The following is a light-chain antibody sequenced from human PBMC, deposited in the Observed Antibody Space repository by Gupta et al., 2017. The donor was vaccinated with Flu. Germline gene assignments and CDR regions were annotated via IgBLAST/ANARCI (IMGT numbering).Light chain of an antibody. Sequence: EIVLTQSPATLSLSPGERATLSCRASQSVSSYLGWYQQKPGQTPRLLIYDASNRATGIPARFSGSGSGTDFTLTISSLDPEDFAVYYCQQRSNWPGTFGRGTKVEIK. V-gene: IGKV3-11*01. CDR2: DAS. CDR3: QQRSNWPGT. CDR1: QSVSSY. J-gene: IGKJ4*01.